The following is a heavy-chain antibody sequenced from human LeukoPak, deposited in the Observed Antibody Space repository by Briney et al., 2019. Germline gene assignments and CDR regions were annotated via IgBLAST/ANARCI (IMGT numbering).Heavy chain of an antibody. V-gene: IGHV3-30*04. J-gene: IGHJ4*02. CDR2: MSYDGKNK. CDR1: GFTFSTFA. D-gene: IGHD2-15*01. CDR3: ARAVAFGF. Sequence: TGGSLRLSCTASGFTFSTFAIHWVRQAQGKGLEWLAVMSYDGKNKYYADSVKGRFTISRDNSKNTLYLQMNSLRAEDTAVYYCARAVAFGFWGQGTLVTVSS.